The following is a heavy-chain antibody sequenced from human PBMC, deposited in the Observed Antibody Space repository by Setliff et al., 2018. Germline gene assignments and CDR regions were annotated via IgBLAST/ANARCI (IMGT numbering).Heavy chain of an antibody. Sequence: PSETLSPTCTVSGGSISSGGYYWSWIRQHPGKGLEWIGYIYYSGSTSYYNPSLKSRVTISVDTSKNQFSLKLSSVTAADTAVYYCARGRAGHSGHWGQGTLVTVSS. J-gene: IGHJ4*02. CDR2: IYYSGSTS. CDR1: GGSISSGGYY. D-gene: IGHD6-19*01. CDR3: ARGRAGHSGH. V-gene: IGHV4-31*03.